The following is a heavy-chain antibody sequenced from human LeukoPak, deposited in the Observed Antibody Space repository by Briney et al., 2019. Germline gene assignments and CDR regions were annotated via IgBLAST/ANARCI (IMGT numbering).Heavy chain of an antibody. J-gene: IGHJ4*02. CDR2: ISYGESDK. D-gene: IGHD1-14*01. V-gene: IGHV3-30*18. Sequence: GRSLRLSCAASGFIFYNCGMHWVRQAPGKGLEWVALISYGESDKYYADSVKGRFTIARDNSKNTLYLQMNNLRAEDTAVYYCAKVKAYNVIDYWGQGTLVAVSS. CDR1: GFIFYNCG. CDR3: AKVKAYNVIDY.